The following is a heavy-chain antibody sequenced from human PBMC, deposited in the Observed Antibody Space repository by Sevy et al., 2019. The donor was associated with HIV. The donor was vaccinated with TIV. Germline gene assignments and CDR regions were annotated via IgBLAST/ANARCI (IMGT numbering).Heavy chain of an antibody. J-gene: IGHJ4*02. D-gene: IGHD3-10*01. CDR2: IKQDGSEK. Sequence: LSLTCAASGFTFSSYWMSWVRQAPGKGLEWVANIKQDGSEKYYVDSVKGRFTISRDNAKNSLYLQMNSLRAEDTAVYYCASSGSGSSFDYWGQGTLVTVSS. CDR1: GFTFSSYW. V-gene: IGHV3-7*01. CDR3: ASSGSGSSFDY.